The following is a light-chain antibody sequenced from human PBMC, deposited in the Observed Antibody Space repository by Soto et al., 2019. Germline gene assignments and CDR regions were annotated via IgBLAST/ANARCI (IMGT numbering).Light chain of an antibody. J-gene: IGKJ4*02. Sequence: EIVLTQSPATLSLSPGERATLSCRASQSVSNYLAWYQQKPGQAPRLLIYDAANRATGIPARFSGSGSGTDLTLTRSRLEPEDFAVYYCQQRSNWLTFGGGTKVEIK. V-gene: IGKV3-11*01. CDR2: DAA. CDR3: QQRSNWLT. CDR1: QSVSNY.